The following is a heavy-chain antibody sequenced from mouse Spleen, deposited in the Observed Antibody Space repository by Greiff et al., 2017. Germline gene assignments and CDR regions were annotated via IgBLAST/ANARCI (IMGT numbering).Heavy chain of an antibody. D-gene: IGHD1-1*01. CDR3: ARDKGDYYGSSYTY. CDR1: GYSITSGYY. Sequence: EVHLVESGPGLVKPSQSLSLTCSVTGYSITSGYYWNWIRQFPGNKLEWMGYISYDGSNNYNPSLKNRISITRDTSKNQFFLKLNSVTTEDTATYYCARDKGDYYGSSYTYWGQGTLVTVSA. J-gene: IGHJ3*01. CDR2: ISYDGSN. V-gene: IGHV3-6*01.